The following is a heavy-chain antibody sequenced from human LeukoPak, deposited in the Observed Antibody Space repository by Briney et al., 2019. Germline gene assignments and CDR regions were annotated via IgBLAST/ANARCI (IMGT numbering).Heavy chain of an antibody. CDR3: ARDDGYSSGWYIITRFDY. CDR1: GYTFTGYY. CDR2: INPNSGGT. V-gene: IGHV1-2*06. J-gene: IGHJ4*02. D-gene: IGHD6-19*01. Sequence: ASVKVSCKASGYTFTGYYMHWVRQAPGQGLEWMGRINPNSGGTNYAQKFQGRVTMTRDTSISTAYMELSRLRSDDTAVYYCARDDGYSSGWYIITRFDYWGQGTLVTVPS.